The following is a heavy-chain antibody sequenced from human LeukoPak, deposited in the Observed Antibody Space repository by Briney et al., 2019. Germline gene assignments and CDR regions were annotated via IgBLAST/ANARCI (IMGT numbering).Heavy chain of an antibody. CDR3: AKHYDSSGYPLYYFDY. D-gene: IGHD3-22*01. V-gene: IGHV1-46*01. Sequence: ASVKVSCKASGYTFSSYYIHWVRQAPGHGLEWMGMINPSGGSTSYAQRFQGRVTMTRDTSTSTVYMELSSLRSEDTAVYSCAKHYDSSGYPLYYFDYWGQGTLVTVSS. CDR1: GYTFSSYY. J-gene: IGHJ4*02. CDR2: INPSGGST.